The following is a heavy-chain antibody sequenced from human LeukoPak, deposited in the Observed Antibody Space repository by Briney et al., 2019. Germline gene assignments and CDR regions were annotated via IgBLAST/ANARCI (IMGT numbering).Heavy chain of an antibody. CDR1: GGSISTYY. D-gene: IGHD3-9*01. CDR2: VSTSGTT. V-gene: IGHV4-4*07. Sequence: SETLSLTCTVSGGSISTYYWSWIRQPAEKGLEWIGRVSTSGTTQYNPSIKSRVTMSVDTSSNQFSLKLSSVTAADTAVYYCARGSYYDTLTGYYRGSFDSWGQGTLVTVSS. J-gene: IGHJ4*02. CDR3: ARGSYYDTLTGYYRGSFDS.